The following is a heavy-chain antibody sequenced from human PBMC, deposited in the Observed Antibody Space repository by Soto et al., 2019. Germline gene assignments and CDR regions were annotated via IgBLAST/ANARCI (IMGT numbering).Heavy chain of an antibody. CDR3: ARLGADCSSTSCYNYYYYYGMDV. CDR2: IYPGDSDT. Sequence: GESLKISCKGSGYSFTSCWIGWVRQMPGKGLEWMGIIYPGDSDTRYSPSFQGQVTISADKSISTAYLQWSSLKASDTAMYYCARLGADCSSTSCYNYYYYYGMDVWGQGTTVTVSS. J-gene: IGHJ6*02. D-gene: IGHD2-2*02. CDR1: GYSFTSCW. V-gene: IGHV5-51*01.